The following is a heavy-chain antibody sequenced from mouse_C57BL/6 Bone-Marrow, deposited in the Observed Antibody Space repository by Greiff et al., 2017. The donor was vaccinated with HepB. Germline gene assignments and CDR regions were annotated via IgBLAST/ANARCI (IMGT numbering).Heavy chain of an antibody. CDR1: GFTFSDYY. CDR2: ISNGGGST. D-gene: IGHD1-1*01. J-gene: IGHJ1*03. CDR3: ARQGDGSSYGYFDV. Sequence: EVKVVESGGGLVQPGGSLKLSCAASGFTFSDYYMYWVRQTPEKRLEWVAYISNGGGSTYYPDTVKGRFTISRDNAKNTLYLQMSRLKSEDTAMYYCARQGDGSSYGYFDVWGTGTTGTVSS. V-gene: IGHV5-12*01.